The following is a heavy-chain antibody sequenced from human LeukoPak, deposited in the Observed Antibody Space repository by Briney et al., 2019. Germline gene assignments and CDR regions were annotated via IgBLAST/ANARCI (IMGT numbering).Heavy chain of an antibody. V-gene: IGHV4-39*07. CDR3: ARHVVTIYDFDY. D-gene: IGHD3-3*01. CDR2: IYYSGST. CDR1: GGSISSSSYY. Sequence: SETLSLTCTVSGGSISSSSYYWGWIRQPPGKGLEWIGSIYYSGSTYYNPSLKSRVTISVDTSKNQFSLKLSSVTAADTAVYYCARHVVTIYDFDYWGQGTLVTVSS. J-gene: IGHJ4*02.